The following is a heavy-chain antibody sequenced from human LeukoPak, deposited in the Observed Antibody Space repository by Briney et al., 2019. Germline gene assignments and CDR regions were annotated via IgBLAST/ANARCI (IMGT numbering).Heavy chain of an antibody. CDR1: SDSISSNNW. CDR2: IYHSGIT. V-gene: IGHV4-4*02. CDR3: ARDDRGAGDYFSIYYTMDV. Sequence: PSGTLSLTCAVSSDSISSNNWWNWVRQPPGKGLEWIGEIYHSGITEYNPSLRSRVTISVDKSKNQFSLKLNSVTAADTAVYYCARDDRGAGDYFSIYYTMDVWGQGTTVTVSS. D-gene: IGHD4-17*01. J-gene: IGHJ6*02.